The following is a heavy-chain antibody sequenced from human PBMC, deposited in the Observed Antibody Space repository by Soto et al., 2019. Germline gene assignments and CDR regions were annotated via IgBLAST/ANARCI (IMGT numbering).Heavy chain of an antibody. CDR2: ISAYNGNT. D-gene: IGHD3-10*01. V-gene: IGHV1-18*01. CDR1: GYTFTSYG. J-gene: IGHJ5*02. CDR3: ARVGEILWFGERGWFDP. Sequence: QVQLVQSGAEVKKPGASVKVSCKASGYTFTSYGISWVRQAPGQGLEWMGWISAYNGNTNYAQKRQGRVTMTTDTSTSTAYMELRSLRSDDTAVYYCARVGEILWFGERGWFDPWGQGTLVTVSS.